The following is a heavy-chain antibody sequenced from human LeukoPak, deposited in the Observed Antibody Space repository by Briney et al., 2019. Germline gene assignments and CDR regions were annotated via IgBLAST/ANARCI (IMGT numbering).Heavy chain of an antibody. CDR1: GFTFSSYG. J-gene: IGHJ4*02. D-gene: IGHD2-2*02. Sequence: GGSLRLSCAAPGFTFSSYGMHWVRQAPGKGLEWVAVIWYDGSNKYYADSAKGRFTISRDNSKNTLYLQMNSLRAEDTAVYYCARGSCSGTSCYTVLPLDYWGQGTLVTVSS. CDR3: ARGSCSGTSCYTVLPLDY. V-gene: IGHV3-33*01. CDR2: IWYDGSNK.